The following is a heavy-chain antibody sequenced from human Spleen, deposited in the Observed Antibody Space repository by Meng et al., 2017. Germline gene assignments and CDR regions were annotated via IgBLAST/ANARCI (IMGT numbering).Heavy chain of an antibody. CDR3: ARGSHSYDSSGYVYY. CDR2: ISSSGSSI. J-gene: IGHJ4*02. V-gene: IGHV3-48*03. D-gene: IGHD3-22*01. CDR1: GFTFSSYE. Sequence: EGSLRLSCAASGFTFSSYEMNWVRQAPGKGLEWVSYISSSGSSIYYGDSVKGRFTISRDNAKNSLYLQMNSLRAEDTAVYYCARGSHSYDSSGYVYYWGQGTLVTVSS.